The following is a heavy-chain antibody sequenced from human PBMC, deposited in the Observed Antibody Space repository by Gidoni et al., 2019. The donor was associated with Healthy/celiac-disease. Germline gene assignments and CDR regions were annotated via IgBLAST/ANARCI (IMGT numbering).Heavy chain of an antibody. Sequence: QVQLVQSGAEVKKPGSSVKVSCKASGGPFSSYAISWLRQAPGQGLWWMGGSIPIFGTANYAQKFQGRVTITADKSTSTAYMELSSLRSEDTAVYYRAVQDTAMDTPGYWGQGTLVTVSS. V-gene: IGHV1-69*06. CDR2: SIPIFGTA. J-gene: IGHJ4*02. D-gene: IGHD5-18*01. CDR1: GGPFSSYA. CDR3: AVQDTAMDTPGY.